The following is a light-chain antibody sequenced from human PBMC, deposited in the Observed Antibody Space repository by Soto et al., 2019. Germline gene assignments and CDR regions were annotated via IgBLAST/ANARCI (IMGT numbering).Light chain of an antibody. CDR3: SSYAGSNTYVV. CDR1: SSDVGGYNY. CDR2: EVX. Sequence: QSVLTQPPSASGSPGQSVTISCTGTSSDVGGYNYVSWYQQHPGKAPKLMIYEVXXXPXXXPXRFSXXXXXXXXXXXXXXXXAEDEADYYCSSYAGSNTYVVFGGGTKVTVL. V-gene: IGLV2-8*01. J-gene: IGLJ2*01.